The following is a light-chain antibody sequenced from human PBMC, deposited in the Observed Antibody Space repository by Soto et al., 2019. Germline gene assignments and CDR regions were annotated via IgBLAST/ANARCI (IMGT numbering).Light chain of an antibody. CDR2: GNS. CDR1: SSNIGAGYD. V-gene: IGLV1-40*01. CDR3: QSYDSSLSGSL. J-gene: IGLJ3*02. Sequence: QSVLTQPPSVSGAPGQRVPISCTGSSSNIGAGYDVHWYQQLPGTAPKLLIYGNSNRPSGVPDRFSGSKSGTPASLAITGLQAEDEADYYSQSYDSSLSGSLFGGGTKLTVL.